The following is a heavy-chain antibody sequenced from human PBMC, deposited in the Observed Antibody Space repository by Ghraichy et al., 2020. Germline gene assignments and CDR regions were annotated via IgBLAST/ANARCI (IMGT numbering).Heavy chain of an antibody. Sequence: SETLSLTCTVSGGSISSSSYYWGWIRQPPGKGLEWIGSIYYSGSTYYNPSLKSRVTISVDTSKNQFSLKLSSVTAADTAVYYCARLDYGDYRTDYWGQGTLVTVSS. CDR2: IYYSGST. D-gene: IGHD4-17*01. V-gene: IGHV4-39*01. CDR1: GGSISSSSYY. J-gene: IGHJ4*02. CDR3: ARLDYGDYRTDY.